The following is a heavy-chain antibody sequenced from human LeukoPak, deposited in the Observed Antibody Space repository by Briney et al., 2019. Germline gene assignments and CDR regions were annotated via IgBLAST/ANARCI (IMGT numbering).Heavy chain of an antibody. Sequence: ASVKVSCKASGYTFTSYAMNWVRQAPGQGLEWMGWINTNTGNPTYAQGFTGRFVFSLDTSVSTAYLQISSLKAEDTAVYYCARDPYDYVWGSYPSGAFDIWGQGTMVTVSS. V-gene: IGHV7-4-1*02. CDR2: INTNTGNP. CDR1: GYTFTSYA. J-gene: IGHJ3*02. D-gene: IGHD3-16*02. CDR3: ARDPYDYVWGSYPSGAFDI.